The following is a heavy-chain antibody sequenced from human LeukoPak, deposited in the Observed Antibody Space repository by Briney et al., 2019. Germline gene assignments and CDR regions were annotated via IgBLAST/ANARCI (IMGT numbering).Heavy chain of an antibody. Sequence: SETLSLTCTVSGGSISSYYWSWIRQPPGKGLEWTGYIYYSGSTNYNPSLKSRVTISVDTSKNQFSLKLSSVTAADTAVYYCARRGPYSSGWYSNWFDPWGQGTLVTVSS. CDR3: ARRGPYSSGWYSNWFDP. V-gene: IGHV4-59*08. CDR2: IYYSGST. D-gene: IGHD6-19*01. CDR1: GGSISSYY. J-gene: IGHJ5*02.